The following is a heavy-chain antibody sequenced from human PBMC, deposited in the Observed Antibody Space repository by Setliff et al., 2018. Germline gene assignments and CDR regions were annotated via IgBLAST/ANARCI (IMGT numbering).Heavy chain of an antibody. CDR1: GFTFSSYS. CDR3: ARDRGHYYDSSGYFDY. J-gene: IGHJ4*02. D-gene: IGHD3-22*01. Sequence: PGGSLRLSCAASGFTFSSYSMNWVRQAPGKGLEWVSYISSSSSTIYYADSVKGRFTISRDNAKNSLYLQMNSLRAEDTAVYYCARDRGHYYDSSGYFDYWGQGTLVTVSS. CDR2: ISSSSSTI. V-gene: IGHV3-48*01.